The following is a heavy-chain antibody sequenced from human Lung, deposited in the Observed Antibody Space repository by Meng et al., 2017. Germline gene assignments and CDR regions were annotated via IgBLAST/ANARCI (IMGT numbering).Heavy chain of an antibody. Sequence: QVHVPAAGPGRGRPSATRSLSCNVSGDYVSSGGYYWRWIRQPPGKGLEWIGYVYFSGSTNYNPSLKSRVTISLDTSKNQFSLKLNSVTAADTAVYYCARGGTVVNLGYWGPGTLVTVSS. D-gene: IGHD4-23*01. V-gene: IGHV4-61*08. CDR1: GDYVSSGGYY. J-gene: IGHJ4*02. CDR2: VYFSGST. CDR3: ARGGTVVNLGY.